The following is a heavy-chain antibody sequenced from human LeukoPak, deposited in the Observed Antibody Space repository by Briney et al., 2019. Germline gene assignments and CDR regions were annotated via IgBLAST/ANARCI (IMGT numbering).Heavy chain of an antibody. D-gene: IGHD2-15*01. CDR2: VNSNSGGT. V-gene: IGHV1-2*02. CDR3: VRGYCSGGSCYHFES. J-gene: IGHJ4*02. Sequence: ASVKVSCKTSGYRFSDYYMHWVRQAPGQGLEWMGWVNSNSGGTHYAQKFEGRVTMTRDTSISTAYMELSRLKSDDTAVYYCVRGYCSGGSCYHFESWGQGTLVTVSS. CDR1: GYRFSDYY.